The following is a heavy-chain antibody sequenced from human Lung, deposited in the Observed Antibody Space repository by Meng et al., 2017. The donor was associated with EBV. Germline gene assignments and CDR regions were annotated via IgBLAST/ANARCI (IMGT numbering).Heavy chain of an antibody. V-gene: IGHV6-1*01. CDR1: GDSVSSNSAA. D-gene: IGHD1-7*01. J-gene: IGHJ4*02. Sequence: HGQLPQSGPGRVQPSQTLSLTWAISGDSVSSNSAAWNWIRQSPSRGLEWLGRTYYRSKWYNDYAVSVKSRITINPDTSKNQFSLQLNSVTPEDTAVYYCASSRPLAGNWNYHYWGQGTLVTVSS. CDR3: ASSRPLAGNWNYHY. CDR2: TYYRSKWYN.